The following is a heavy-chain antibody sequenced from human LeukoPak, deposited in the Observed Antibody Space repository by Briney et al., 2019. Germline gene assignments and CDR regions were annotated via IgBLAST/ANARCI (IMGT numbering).Heavy chain of an antibody. V-gene: IGHV3-21*04. J-gene: IGHJ3*02. CDR3: AKVRGGSYLYDAFDI. D-gene: IGHD3-22*01. CDR1: GFTFSSYS. CDR2: ISSSSSYI. Sequence: GGSLRLSCAASGFTFSSYSMNWVRQAPGKGLEWVSSISSSSSYIYYADSVQGRFTISRDNSKNTLYLQMNSLRAEDTAVYYCAKVRGGSYLYDAFDIWGQGTMVTVSS.